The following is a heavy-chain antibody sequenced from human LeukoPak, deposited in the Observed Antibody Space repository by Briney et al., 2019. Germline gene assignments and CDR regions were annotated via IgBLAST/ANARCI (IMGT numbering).Heavy chain of an antibody. CDR1: GFTFSIYA. D-gene: IGHD6-13*01. J-gene: IGHJ4*02. CDR3: ARDTDSWYFDY. Sequence: GGSLRLSCAASGFTFSIYAMTWVRQAPGKGLEWVSAISGSGGSTYYADSVEGRFTISRDNSKNTLYLQMNSLRAEDTAVYYCARDTDSWYFDYWGQGTLVTVSS. V-gene: IGHV3-23*01. CDR2: ISGSGGST.